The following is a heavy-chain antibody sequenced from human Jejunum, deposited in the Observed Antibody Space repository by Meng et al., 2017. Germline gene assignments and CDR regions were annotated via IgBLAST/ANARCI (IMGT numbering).Heavy chain of an antibody. CDR2: ITTSSSKI. CDR3: ARELQLGY. V-gene: IGHV3-21*01. D-gene: IGHD5-24*01. J-gene: IGHJ4*02. Sequence: VQLVESGGGLVKPGGSRRLSCAASGFTFSIYSMNGVRQAPGKGLEWVSSITTSSSKIYYADSVKGRFTISRDDAKNSLYLQMNSLRAEDTAVYYCARELQLGYWGQGTLVTVSS. CDR1: GFTFSIYS.